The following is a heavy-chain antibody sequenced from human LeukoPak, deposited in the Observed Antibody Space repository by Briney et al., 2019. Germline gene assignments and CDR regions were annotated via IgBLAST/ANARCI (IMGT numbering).Heavy chain of an antibody. CDR1: GGTFGSYA. CDR3: ARVGPYYYYYYMDV. Sequence: SVKVSCKASGGTFGSYAISWVRQAPGQGLEWMGGIIPIFGTANYAQKFQGRVTITADESTSTAYMELSSLRSEDTAVYYCARVGPYYYYYYMDVWGKGTTVTVSS. J-gene: IGHJ6*03. V-gene: IGHV1-69*13. CDR2: IIPIFGTA.